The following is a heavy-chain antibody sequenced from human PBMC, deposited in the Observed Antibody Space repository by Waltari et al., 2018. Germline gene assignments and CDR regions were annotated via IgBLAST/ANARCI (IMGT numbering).Heavy chain of an antibody. D-gene: IGHD2-15*01. CDR1: GYTFTRYA. CDR2: INAGNGNT. CDR3: AGVVVAATPPLYYYGMDV. J-gene: IGHJ6*02. Sequence: QVQLVQSGAEVKKPGASVKVSCKASGYTFTRYAMHWVRQAPGQRLEWMGWINAGNGNTKYSQKFQGRVTITRDTSASTAYMELSSLRSEDTAVYYCAGVVVAATPPLYYYGMDVWGQGTTVTVSS. V-gene: IGHV1-3*01.